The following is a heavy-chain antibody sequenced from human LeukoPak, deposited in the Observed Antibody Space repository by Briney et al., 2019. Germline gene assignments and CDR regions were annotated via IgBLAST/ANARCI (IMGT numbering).Heavy chain of an antibody. D-gene: IGHD1-26*01. J-gene: IGHJ4*02. Sequence: GGSLRLSCAASGFTFSSYGMHWVRQAPGKGLEWVAFIRYDGGNKYYADSVKGRFTISRDNSKNTLYLQMNSLRAEDTAVYYCAKDRKVGAGEFDYWGQGTLVTVSS. CDR2: IRYDGGNK. CDR1: GFTFSSYG. CDR3: AKDRKVGAGEFDY. V-gene: IGHV3-30*02.